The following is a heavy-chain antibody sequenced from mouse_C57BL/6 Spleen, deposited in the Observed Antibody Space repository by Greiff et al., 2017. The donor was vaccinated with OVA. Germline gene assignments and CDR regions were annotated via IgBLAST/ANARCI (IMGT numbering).Heavy chain of an antibody. V-gene: IGHV3-6*01. CDR3: ARELGHYFDY. Sequence: EVQLVESGPGLVKPSQSLSLTCSVTGYSITSGYYWNWIRQFPGNKLEWMGYISYDGSNNYNPSLKNRISITRDTSKNQFFLKLNSVTTEDTATYYCARELGHYFDYWGQGTTLTVSS. CDR1: GYSITSGYY. J-gene: IGHJ2*01. D-gene: IGHD4-1*01. CDR2: ISYDGSN.